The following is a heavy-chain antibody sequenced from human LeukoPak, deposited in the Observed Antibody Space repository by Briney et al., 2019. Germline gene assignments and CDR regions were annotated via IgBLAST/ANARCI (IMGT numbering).Heavy chain of an antibody. CDR3: TKDPYCTGGNCYGAANDY. J-gene: IGHJ4*02. CDR1: GFIFSSYA. Sequence: RPGGSLRLSCAASGFIFSSYAMSWVRQAPGKGLDWVSTISGGAVSPYYADSVKGRFTISRDNSKNTLFLQMNSLRAEDTAIYYCTKDPYCTGGNCYGAANDYWGQGTLVTVSS. CDR2: ISGGAVSP. V-gene: IGHV3-23*01. D-gene: IGHD2-15*01.